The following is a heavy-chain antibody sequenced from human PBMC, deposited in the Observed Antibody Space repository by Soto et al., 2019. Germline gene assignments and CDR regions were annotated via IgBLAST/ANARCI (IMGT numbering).Heavy chain of an antibody. V-gene: IGHV4-31*03. Sequence: ASETLSLTCTVSGGSISSGGYYWSWIRQHPGKGLEWIGYIYYSGSTYYNPSLKSRVTISVDTSKNQFSLKLSSVTAADTAVYYCARYIAAAENDAFDIWGQGTMVTVSS. CDR1: GGSISSGGYY. J-gene: IGHJ3*02. D-gene: IGHD6-13*01. CDR2: IYYSGST. CDR3: ARYIAAAENDAFDI.